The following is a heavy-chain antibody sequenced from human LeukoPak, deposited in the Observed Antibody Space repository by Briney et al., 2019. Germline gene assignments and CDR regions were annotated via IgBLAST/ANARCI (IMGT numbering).Heavy chain of an antibody. Sequence: ASVKVSCKASGYTFTGYYMHWVRQAPGQGLEWMGWINPNSGATKYEQKFQGRVTMTRDTSITAAYMELSRLRSDGSAVYYCARPRIGSSVLSAFDFWGQGTMVTVSS. D-gene: IGHD1-26*01. CDR2: INPNSGAT. V-gene: IGHV1-2*02. CDR3: ARPRIGSSVLSAFDF. J-gene: IGHJ3*01. CDR1: GYTFTGYY.